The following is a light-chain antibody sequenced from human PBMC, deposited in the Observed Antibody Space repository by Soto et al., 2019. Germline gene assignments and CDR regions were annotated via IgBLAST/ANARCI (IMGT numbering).Light chain of an antibody. V-gene: IGKV3-11*01. CDR3: QQHSHWPPWT. CDR2: GAS. CDR1: QNVRTS. Sequence: EVVLTQSPATLSLSPGERATLSCRASQNVRTSLDWYQQKPGQAPRLLIYGASNRATGIPARFSGSGSGTDFTLTISSLEPEECAVYYCQQHSHWPPWTFGQGTRVEI. J-gene: IGKJ1*01.